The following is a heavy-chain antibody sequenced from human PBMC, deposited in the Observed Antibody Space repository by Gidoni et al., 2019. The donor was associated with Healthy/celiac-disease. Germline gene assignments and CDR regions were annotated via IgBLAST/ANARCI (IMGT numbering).Heavy chain of an antibody. CDR1: GDSISSSGYY. V-gene: IGHV4-39*01. CDR3: ARQSRFNWFDP. CDR2: IYYSGST. D-gene: IGHD3-3*01. Sequence: QLQLQESGPGLVKPSETLSLTCTVSGDSISSSGYYWGWIRQPPGKGLEWIGSIYYSGSTYYNPSLKSRVTISVDTSKNQFSLKLSSVTAADTAVYYCARQSRFNWFDPWGQGTLVTVSS. J-gene: IGHJ5*02.